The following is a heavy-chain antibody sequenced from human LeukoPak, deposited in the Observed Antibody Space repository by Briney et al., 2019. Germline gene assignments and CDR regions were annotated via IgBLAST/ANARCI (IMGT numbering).Heavy chain of an antibody. CDR3: ARETDSYDFWSGYYSEGYFDY. CDR1: GYTFTSYG. Sequence: ASVKVSCKASGYTFTSYGISWVRQAPGQVLEWMGWISAYNGNTNYAQKLQGRVTMTTDTSTSTTYMELRSLRSDDTAVYYCARETDSYDFWSGYYSEGYFDYWGQGTLVTVSS. CDR2: ISAYNGNT. D-gene: IGHD3-3*01. V-gene: IGHV1-18*01. J-gene: IGHJ4*02.